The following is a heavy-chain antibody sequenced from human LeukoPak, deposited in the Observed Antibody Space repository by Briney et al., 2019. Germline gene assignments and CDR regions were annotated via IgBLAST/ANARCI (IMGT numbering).Heavy chain of an antibody. V-gene: IGHV3-23*01. CDR1: GFTFSSYA. D-gene: IGHD2-2*01. Sequence: GGSLRLSCAASGFTFSSYALSWVRQAPGKGLEWVSTISGSGDSTYYADSVKGRFTISRDSSRNTLSLQMHSLRAEDTAVYYCAKGGREVKDCSSTSCLFYFDYWGQGTRVTVSS. CDR2: ISGSGDST. J-gene: IGHJ4*02. CDR3: AKGGREVKDCSSTSCLFYFDY.